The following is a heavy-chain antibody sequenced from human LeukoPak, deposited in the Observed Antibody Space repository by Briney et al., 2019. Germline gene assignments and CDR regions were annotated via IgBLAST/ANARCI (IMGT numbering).Heavy chain of an antibody. CDR3: AKDLTILVYYYYGMDV. J-gene: IGHJ6*02. CDR2: ISYDGGKK. Sequence: GGSLRLSCAASGFPFSNYDMPWVRQAPGKGLEWVAGISYDGGKKYNSDSVKSRFTISRDNSENTVYLQMNSLRVEDTALYFCAKDLTILVYYYYGMDVWGQGTTVTVSS. D-gene: IGHD2/OR15-2a*01. V-gene: IGHV3-30*18. CDR1: GFPFSNYD.